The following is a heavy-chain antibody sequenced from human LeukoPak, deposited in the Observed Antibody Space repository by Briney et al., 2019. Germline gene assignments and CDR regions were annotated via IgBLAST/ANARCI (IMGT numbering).Heavy chain of an antibody. CDR3: ARRLTYDSRAYYCLDY. CDR2: IFPGDSDT. Sequence: GESLKISCKGSGYSFTSYWIGWVRQKPGKGLGWMGIIFPGDSDTRYSPSFQGQVTISADKSISTAYLQWSSLKASDTAMYYCARRLTYDSRAYYCLDYWGQGTLVTVSS. CDR1: GYSFTSYW. V-gene: IGHV5-51*01. J-gene: IGHJ4*02. D-gene: IGHD3-22*01.